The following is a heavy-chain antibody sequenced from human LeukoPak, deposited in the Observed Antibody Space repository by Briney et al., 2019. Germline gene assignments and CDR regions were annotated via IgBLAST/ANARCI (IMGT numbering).Heavy chain of an antibody. D-gene: IGHD6-13*01. CDR3: ARGLHSGSWSFDY. CDR1: GFTFNDYY. Sequence: GGSLRLSCAASGFTFNDYYMSWIRQAPGKGLEWVSVIYSGGSTYYADSVKGRFTISRDNSRNTLYLQMNTLRAEDTAKYYCARGLHSGSWSFDYWGQGTLVTVSS. V-gene: IGHV3-66*02. CDR2: IYSGGST. J-gene: IGHJ4*02.